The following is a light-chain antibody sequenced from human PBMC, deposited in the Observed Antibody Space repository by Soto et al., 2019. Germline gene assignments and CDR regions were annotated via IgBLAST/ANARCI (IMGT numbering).Light chain of an antibody. CDR3: QTRGTATVV. V-gene: IGLV4-69*01. CDR2: LNSDGSH. J-gene: IGLJ2*01. CDR1: SGHSSYA. Sequence: QLVLTQSPSASASLGASVKLTCTLSSGHSSYAIAWHQQQAEKGPRYLMKLNSDGSHSKGDGIPDRFSGSSSGAERYLTISSLQSEDEADYYCQTRGTATVVFGGGTKVTVL.